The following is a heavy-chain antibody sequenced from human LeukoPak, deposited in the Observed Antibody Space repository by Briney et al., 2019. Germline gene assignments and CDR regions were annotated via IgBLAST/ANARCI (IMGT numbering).Heavy chain of an antibody. D-gene: IGHD3-22*01. CDR1: GYTFTSYY. CDR3: ARGVITYYYDSSGKNWFDP. V-gene: IGHV1-46*01. CDR2: INPSGGST. J-gene: IGHJ5*02. Sequence: ASVKVSCKASGYTFTSYYMHWVRQAPGQGLEWMGIINPSGGSTSYAQKFQGRVTMTRDTSTSTVYMELSSLRSEDTAVYYCARGVITYYYDSSGKNWFDPWSQGTLVTVSS.